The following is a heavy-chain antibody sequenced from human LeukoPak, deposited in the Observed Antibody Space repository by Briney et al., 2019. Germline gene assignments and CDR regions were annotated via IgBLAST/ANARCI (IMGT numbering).Heavy chain of an antibody. J-gene: IGHJ4*02. D-gene: IGHD3-10*01. Sequence: PSETLSLTCNVSGDLTNTYYWTWIRQPPGKGLEWIGYIYYSGSAKNNPSLKSRVTISVDTSKNQFSLKLSSVTAADSAVYYCARSYGSGNYFDYWGQGTLVTVSS. V-gene: IGHV4-59*01. CDR1: GDLTNTYY. CDR3: ARSYGSGNYFDY. CDR2: IYYSGSA.